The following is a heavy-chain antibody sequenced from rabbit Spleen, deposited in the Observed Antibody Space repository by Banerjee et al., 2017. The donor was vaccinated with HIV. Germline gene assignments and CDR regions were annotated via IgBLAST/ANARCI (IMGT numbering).Heavy chain of an antibody. Sequence: QSLEESGGDLVKPGASLTLTCTASGVSFSSSSYMCWVRQAPGKGLEWIACIDTGSSGFTYFATWAKGRFTCSKTSSTTVTLQMTRLTAADTATYFCARDTSSSSHYLKLWGQGTLVTVS. D-gene: IGHD1-1*01. J-gene: IGHJ3*01. CDR1: GVSFSSSSY. CDR3: ARDTSSSSHYLKL. V-gene: IGHV1S40*01. CDR2: IDTGSSGFT.